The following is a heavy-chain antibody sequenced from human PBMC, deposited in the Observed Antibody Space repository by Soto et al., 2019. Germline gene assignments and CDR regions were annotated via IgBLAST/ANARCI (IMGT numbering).Heavy chain of an antibody. J-gene: IGHJ6*02. CDR1: GGTFSSYA. D-gene: IGHD3-22*01. CDR3: ASRSRSDYYDSSGYYYYGMDV. V-gene: IGHV1-69*13. Sequence: GASVKVSCKASGGTFSSYAISWVRQAPGQGLEWMGGIIPIFGTANYAQKFQGRVTITADESTSTAYMELSSLRSEDTAVYYCASRSRSDYYDSSGYYYYGMDVWGQGTTVTVSS. CDR2: IIPIFGTA.